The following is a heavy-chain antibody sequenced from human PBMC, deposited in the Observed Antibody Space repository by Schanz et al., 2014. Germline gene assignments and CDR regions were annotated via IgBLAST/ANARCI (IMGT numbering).Heavy chain of an antibody. V-gene: IGHV4-38-2*01. CDR1: GFSFSDYY. J-gene: IGHJ4*02. CDR2: IFYNKET. Sequence: VQLLESGGGLVKPGGSLRLSCAASGFSFSDYYMSWIRQPPGKGLEWIGRIFYNKETSYNPSLRGRAAITVDTSKKDFSLNLSSVPAADTAVYYCASRASGWYALGYFDYWGQGAPVTVSS. CDR3: ASRASGWYALGYFDY. D-gene: IGHD6-19*01.